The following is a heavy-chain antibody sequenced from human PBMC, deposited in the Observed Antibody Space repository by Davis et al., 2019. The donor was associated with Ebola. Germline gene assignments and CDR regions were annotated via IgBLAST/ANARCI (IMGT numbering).Heavy chain of an antibody. CDR2: TYYSSKWYN. V-gene: IGHV6-1*01. CDR3: ARGWLRTGLDI. J-gene: IGHJ3*02. Sequence: HSQTLSLTCAISGDSVFGKNGAWNWIRQSPSRGLEWLGRTYYSSKWYNDYAVSVKSRTTINADTSKNQLSLQLNSVTPEDTAVYYCARGWLRTGLDIWGQGTMVIVSS. CDR1: GDSVFGKNGA. D-gene: IGHD5-24*01.